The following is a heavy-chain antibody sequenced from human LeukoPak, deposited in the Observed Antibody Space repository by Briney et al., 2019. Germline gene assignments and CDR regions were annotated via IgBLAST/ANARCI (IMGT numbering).Heavy chain of an antibody. Sequence: GGSLRLSCAPSGFTFGNFAMSWVRQAPGKGLEWVSGISDSGLSTYYADSVKGRFTISRDNSKNTLHLQMTSLRVEDTAIYYCVKEANRHGFPVFGHWGQGTLVTVSS. CDR2: ISDSGLST. D-gene: IGHD3-10*01. CDR3: VKEANRHGFPVFGH. J-gene: IGHJ4*02. CDR1: GFTFGNFA. V-gene: IGHV3-23*01.